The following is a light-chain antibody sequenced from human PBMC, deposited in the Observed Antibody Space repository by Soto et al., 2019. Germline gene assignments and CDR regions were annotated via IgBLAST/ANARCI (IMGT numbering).Light chain of an antibody. CDR3: QKYNSAPRT. J-gene: IGKJ1*01. Sequence: DIQMTQSPSSVSASVGDRVTITCRASQGISNYLAWYQQKPGKVPKLLIYAASTLQSGVPSRFSGSGSGTDFTLTISSLQPEDVATYYCQKYNSAPRTFGQGPNVDIQ. V-gene: IGKV1-27*01. CDR1: QGISNY. CDR2: AAS.